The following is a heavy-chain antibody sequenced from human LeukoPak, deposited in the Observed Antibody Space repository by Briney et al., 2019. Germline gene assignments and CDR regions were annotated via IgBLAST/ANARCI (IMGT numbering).Heavy chain of an antibody. Sequence: GGSLRLSCAASGFTFSSYAMSWVRQAPGKGLEGVSAISGSGGSTYYADSVKGRFTISRDNCKNTLYLQMNSLRAEDTAVYYCAKDDLSIVVVTAWTFFDYWGQGTLVTVSS. CDR3: AKDDLSIVVVTAWTFFDY. CDR1: GFTFSSYA. V-gene: IGHV3-23*01. D-gene: IGHD2-2*01. CDR2: ISGSGGST. J-gene: IGHJ4*02.